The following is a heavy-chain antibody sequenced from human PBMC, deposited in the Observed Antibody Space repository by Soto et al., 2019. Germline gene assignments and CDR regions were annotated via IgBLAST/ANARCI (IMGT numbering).Heavy chain of an antibody. CDR3: AHRRGYDFWSGYYLFDY. D-gene: IGHD3-3*01. V-gene: IGHV2-5*02. CDR1: GFSLSTSGVG. J-gene: IGHJ4*02. Sequence: SGPTLVKPTQTLTLTCTFSGFSLSTSGVGVGWIRQPPGKALEWLALIYWDDDKRYSPYLKSRLTITKDTSKNQVVLTMTNMDPVDTATYYCAHRRGYDFWSGYYLFDYWGQGTLVTVSS. CDR2: IYWDDDK.